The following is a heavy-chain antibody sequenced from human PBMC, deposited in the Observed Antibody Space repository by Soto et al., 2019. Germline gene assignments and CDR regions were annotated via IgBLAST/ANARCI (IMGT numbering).Heavy chain of an antibody. V-gene: IGHV1-69*01. D-gene: IGHD4-17*01. CDR3: AREVGYGDFSAALLD. Sequence: VQLMQSGAEVKQPGSSVKVSCKASGGTFSSHSINWVRQAPGQGLEWMGGIITLFGTANYAKNFQGRVTITADQSTSTAYMKLNSLRSDDTAVYYCAREVGYGDFSAALLDWGQGTLVTVSS. CDR2: IITLFGTA. CDR1: GGTFSSHS. J-gene: IGHJ4*02.